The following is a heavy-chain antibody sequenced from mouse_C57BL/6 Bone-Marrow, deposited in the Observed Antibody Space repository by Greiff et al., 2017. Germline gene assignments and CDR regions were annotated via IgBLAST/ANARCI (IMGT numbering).Heavy chain of an antibody. Sequence: QVQLQQPGAELVKPGASVKLSCKASGYTFTSYWMQWVKQRPGQGLEWIGEIDPSDSYTNYNQKFKGKATLTVDTSSSTAYMQLSSLTSEDSEVYYCARAGYDYGCAYWGQGTLVTVSA. CDR3: ARAGYDYGCAY. CDR2: IDPSDSYT. CDR1: GYTFTSYW. V-gene: IGHV1-50*01. D-gene: IGHD2-4*01. J-gene: IGHJ3*01.